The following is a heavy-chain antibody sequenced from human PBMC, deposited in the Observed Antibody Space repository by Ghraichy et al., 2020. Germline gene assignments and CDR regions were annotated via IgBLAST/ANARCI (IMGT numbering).Heavy chain of an antibody. CDR2: ISGNGDST. J-gene: IGHJ4*02. D-gene: IGHD5-18*01. Sequence: LSLTCAASGFTFSSYGMHWVRQAPGNGPEYIATISGNGDSTYYPDSVKGRFTISRDNTNNTVYLQMGSLRAEDTAVYYCARGRTAMAYFDFWGQGTPVTVSS. CDR1: GFTFSSYG. V-gene: IGHV3-64*02. CDR3: ARGRTAMAYFDF.